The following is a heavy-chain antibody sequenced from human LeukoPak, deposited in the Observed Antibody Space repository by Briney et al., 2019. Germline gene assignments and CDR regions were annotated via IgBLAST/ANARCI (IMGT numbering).Heavy chain of an antibody. CDR1: GFSFTTYW. D-gene: IGHD6-25*01. CDR2: IKQDGTEK. CDR3: ARDLRAADDAFDI. J-gene: IGHJ3*02. Sequence: GGSLRLSCAASGFSFTTYWMSWVRQAPGKGLEWVANIKQDGTEKYYVDSVKGRFSISRDNAKNSLYLQMNSLRAEDTAVYYCARDLRAADDAFDIWGQGTMVTVSS. V-gene: IGHV3-7*01.